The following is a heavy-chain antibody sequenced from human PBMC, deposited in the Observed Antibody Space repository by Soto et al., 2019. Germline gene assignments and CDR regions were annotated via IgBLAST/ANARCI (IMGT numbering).Heavy chain of an antibody. Sequence: GVSLRLSCAASGFTFSSYAMSWVRQAPGKGLEWVSAISGSGGSTYYADSVKGRFTISRDNSKNTLYLQMNSLRAEDTAVYYCTTATLDGVIGGIIFDYWGQGTLVTVS. CDR2: ISGSGGST. D-gene: IGHD3-16*01. V-gene: IGHV3-23*01. CDR3: TTATLDGVIGGIIFDY. CDR1: GFTFSSYA. J-gene: IGHJ4*02.